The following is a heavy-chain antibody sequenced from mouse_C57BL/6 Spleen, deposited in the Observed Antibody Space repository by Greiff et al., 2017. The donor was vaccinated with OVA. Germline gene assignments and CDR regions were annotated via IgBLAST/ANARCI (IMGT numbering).Heavy chain of an antibody. D-gene: IGHD1-1*01. J-gene: IGHJ1*03. CDR2: IYPGDGDT. V-gene: IGHV1-82*01. CDR1: GYAFSSSW. Sequence: SGPELVKPGASVKISCKASGYAFSSSWMNWVKQRPGKGLEWIGRIYPGDGDTNYNGKFKGKATLTADKSSSTAYMQLSSLTSEDSAVYFCAYYGSSPYWYFDVWGTGTTVTVSS. CDR3: AYYGSSPYWYFDV.